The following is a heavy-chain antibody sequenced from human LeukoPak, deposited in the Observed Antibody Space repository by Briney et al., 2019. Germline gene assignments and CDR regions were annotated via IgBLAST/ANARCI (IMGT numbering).Heavy chain of an antibody. V-gene: IGHV1-46*01. CDR2: INPSGGST. CDR3: AREDVVLVDAVRYYYYGMDV. CDR1: GYNFISYY. J-gene: IGHJ6*02. D-gene: IGHD2-8*01. Sequence: ASVKVSCKASGYNFISYYMHWVRQAPGQGLAWMCIINPSGGSTSYAQKFQDRVTMTRDTSTSTVYMELSSLKSEDTAVYYCAREDVVLVDAVRYYYYGMDVWGQGTTVTVSS.